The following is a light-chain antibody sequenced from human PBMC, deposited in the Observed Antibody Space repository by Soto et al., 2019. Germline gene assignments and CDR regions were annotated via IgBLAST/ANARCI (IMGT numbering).Light chain of an antibody. CDR2: GAS. CDR1: QSLSSSY. Sequence: EIVLTQSPGTLSLSPGERATLSCRAGQSLSSSYLAWYQQKPGQAPRLLIYGASIRATGIPDRFSGSGSGTDFTLAISTLEPEDFAVYYCQQYDTSPTTFGPGTEVDIK. CDR3: QQYDTSPTT. J-gene: IGKJ3*01. V-gene: IGKV3-20*01.